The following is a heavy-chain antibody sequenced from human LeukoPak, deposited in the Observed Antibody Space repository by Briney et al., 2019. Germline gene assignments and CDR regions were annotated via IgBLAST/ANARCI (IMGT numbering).Heavy chain of an antibody. CDR1: GFTFSSYG. V-gene: IGHV3-30*02. Sequence: GGSLRLSCAASGFTFSSYGMHWVRQAPGKGLEWVAFIRYGSNKYYADSVKGRFTISRDNAKNSLYLQMDSLRAEDTAVYYCARVPYSGSYYYFDYWGQGTLVTVSS. J-gene: IGHJ4*02. CDR3: ARVPYSGSYYYFDY. CDR2: IRYGSNK. D-gene: IGHD1-26*01.